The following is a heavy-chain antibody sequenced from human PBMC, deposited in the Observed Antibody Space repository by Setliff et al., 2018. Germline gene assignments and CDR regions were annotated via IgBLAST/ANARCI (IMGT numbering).Heavy chain of an antibody. D-gene: IGHD3-10*01. Sequence: PSETLSLTCAVYGGSFSGYSWNWIRQPAGKGLEWIGRIYTSGSTNYNPSLKSRVTISVDTSKNQFSLNLTSVTAADTAVYYCGRDPHSGPADFDYWGQGTLVTVSS. J-gene: IGHJ4*02. CDR3: GRDPHSGPADFDY. CDR1: GGSFSGYS. CDR2: IYTSGST. V-gene: IGHV4-4*07.